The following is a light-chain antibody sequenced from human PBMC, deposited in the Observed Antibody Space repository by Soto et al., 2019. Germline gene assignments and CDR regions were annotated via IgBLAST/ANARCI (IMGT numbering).Light chain of an antibody. J-gene: IGLJ3*02. CDR1: SSDVGVYNY. Sequence: QSALTQPASVSGSPGQSISIPCTGSSSDVGVYNYVSWCQQHPGKAPKTMIYDVSNRPSGVSNRFSGSKSGNTASLTISGLQAEDEADYYCSSYTSSGTWVFGGGTKVTVL. CDR3: SSYTSSGTWV. V-gene: IGLV2-14*01. CDR2: DVS.